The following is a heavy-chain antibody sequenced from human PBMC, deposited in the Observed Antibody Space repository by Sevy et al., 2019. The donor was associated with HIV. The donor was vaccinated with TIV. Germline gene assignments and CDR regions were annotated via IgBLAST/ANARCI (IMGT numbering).Heavy chain of an antibody. J-gene: IGHJ6*02. CDR2: IRSKANSYAT. Sequence: GGSLRLSCAASGFTFSGSAMHWVRQASGKGLEWVGRIRSKANSYATAYAASVKGSLTISRDDSKNVAYLQMNSLKTEDTAVYYCTRGYCSGGSCYDEDYYYYYGMDVWGQGTTVTVSS. D-gene: IGHD2-15*01. V-gene: IGHV3-73*01. CDR1: GFTFSGSA. CDR3: TRGYCSGGSCYDEDYYYYYGMDV.